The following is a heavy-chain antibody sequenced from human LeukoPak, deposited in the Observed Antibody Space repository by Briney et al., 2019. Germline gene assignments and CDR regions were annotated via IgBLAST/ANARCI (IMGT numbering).Heavy chain of an antibody. V-gene: IGHV3-7*01. CDR3: AREGDYDFWSGYWLDY. D-gene: IGHD3-3*01. J-gene: IGHJ4*02. CDR1: GFTFSSYW. CDR2: IKQDGSEK. Sequence: GGSLRLSCAASGFTFSSYWMSWVRQAPGKGLEWVANIKQDGSEKYYVDSVKGRFTIPRDNAKNSLYLQMNSLRAEDTAVYYCAREGDYDFWSGYWLDYWGQGTLVTVSS.